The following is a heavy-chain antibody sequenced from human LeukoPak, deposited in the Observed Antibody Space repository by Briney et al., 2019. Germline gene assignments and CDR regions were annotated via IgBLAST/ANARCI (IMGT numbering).Heavy chain of an antibody. V-gene: IGHV3-23*01. Sequence: GGSLRLSCAASGFTFSSYAMSWVRQAPGKGLEWVSAISGSGGSTYYADSVKGRFTISRDNSKNTLYLQMNSLRAEDTAVYYCAKSNYYDNSGYYYVSYFDYWGQGTLVTVSS. CDR2: ISGSGGST. D-gene: IGHD3-22*01. J-gene: IGHJ4*02. CDR3: AKSNYYDNSGYYYVSYFDY. CDR1: GFTFSSYA.